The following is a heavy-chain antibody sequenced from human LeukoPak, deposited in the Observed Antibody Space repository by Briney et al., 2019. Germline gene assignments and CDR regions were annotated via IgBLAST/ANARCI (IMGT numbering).Heavy chain of an antibody. CDR1: GFTVSSNY. V-gene: IGHV3-23*01. J-gene: IGHJ4*02. CDR3: AKGSSGGIAVAGFPY. D-gene: IGHD6-19*01. Sequence: GGSLRLSCAASGFTVSSNYMSWVRQAPGKGLEWVSAISGSGGSTYYADSVKGRFTISRDNSKNTLYLQMNSLRAEDTAVYYCAKGSSGGIAVAGFPYWGQGTLVTVSS. CDR2: ISGSGGST.